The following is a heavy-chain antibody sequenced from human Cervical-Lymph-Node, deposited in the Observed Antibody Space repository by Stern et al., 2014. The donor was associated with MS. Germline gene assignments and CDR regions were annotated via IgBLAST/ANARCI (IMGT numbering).Heavy chain of an antibody. J-gene: IGHJ6*02. D-gene: IGHD5/OR15-5a*01. Sequence: VQLVESGAQVKKPGASVKVSCKGSGYTFIGYYIQLVRQAPGQGLDWKGIVNASGGSARYAQKFQGRVTMASDTSTSTVSMELSSLRSEDTAVYYCATLYDSSGNYGMEVWGQGTTVIVSS. CDR2: VNASGGSA. CDR1: GYTFIGYY. V-gene: IGHV1-46*01. CDR3: ATLYDSSGNYGMEV.